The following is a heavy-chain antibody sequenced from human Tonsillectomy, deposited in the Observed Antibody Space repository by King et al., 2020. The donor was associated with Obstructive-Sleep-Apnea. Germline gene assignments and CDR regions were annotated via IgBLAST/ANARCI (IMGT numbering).Heavy chain of an antibody. CDR3: ARDGGRSYDNDY. CDR2: ISSSADGI. J-gene: IGHJ4*02. D-gene: IGHD3-10*01. V-gene: IGHV3-48*01. CDR1: GFPFNGYT. Sequence: VQLVESGGGLVQPGGSLRLSCVASGFPFNGYTMMWVRQAPGKGLEWLAYISSSADGIYYGDSVKGRFTVSRDNAKNSLFLQMNSLRVEDTAVYYCARDGGRSYDNDYWGQGTLVTVSS.